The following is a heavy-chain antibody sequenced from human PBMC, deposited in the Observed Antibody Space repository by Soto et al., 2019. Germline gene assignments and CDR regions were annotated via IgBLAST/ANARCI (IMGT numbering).Heavy chain of an antibody. CDR1: GFTFSSYG. Sequence: QVQLVESGGGVVQPGRSLRLSCAASGFTFSSYGMHWVRQAPGKGLEWVAVIWYDGSNKYYADSVKGRFTISRDNSKNTLYLQMNSLRAEDTAVYYCARDEPYAVAGIEWYFDLWGRGTLVTVSS. CDR2: IWYDGSNK. D-gene: IGHD6-13*01. J-gene: IGHJ2*01. CDR3: ARDEPYAVAGIEWYFDL. V-gene: IGHV3-33*01.